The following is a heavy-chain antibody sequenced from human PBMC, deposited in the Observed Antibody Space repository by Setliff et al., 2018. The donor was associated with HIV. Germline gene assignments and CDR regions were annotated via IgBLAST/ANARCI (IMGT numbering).Heavy chain of an antibody. V-gene: IGHV1-69*05. CDR1: GGTFSSYT. CDR3: ARSYIAFLSTWYYGMDV. D-gene: IGHD5-18*01. CDR2: IIPIFGTA. J-gene: IGHJ6*02. Sequence: SVKVSCKASGGTFSSYTINWVRQAPGQGLEWMGGIIPIFGTANYAQKFQGRVTITTDESTSTAYMELSSLRSEDTAVYYCARSYIAFLSTWYYGMDVWGQGTTVTVSS.